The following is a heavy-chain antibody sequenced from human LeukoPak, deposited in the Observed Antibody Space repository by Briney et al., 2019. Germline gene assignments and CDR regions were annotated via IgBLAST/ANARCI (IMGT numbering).Heavy chain of an antibody. V-gene: IGHV3-7*04. CDR1: GFTFSTYA. CDR2: IKQDGSEK. Sequence: GGSLGLSCAASGFTFSTYAMSWVRQAPGKGLEWVANIKQDGSEKYYVDSVKGRFTISRDNAKNSLYLQMNSLRAEDTAVYYCARGSSSWPYYYNLDVWGQGTTVTVS. J-gene: IGHJ6*02. CDR3: ARGSSSWPYYYNLDV. D-gene: IGHD6-6*01.